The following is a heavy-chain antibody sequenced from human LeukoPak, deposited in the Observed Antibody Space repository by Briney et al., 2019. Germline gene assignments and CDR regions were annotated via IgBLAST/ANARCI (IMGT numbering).Heavy chain of an antibody. CDR3: AGVRDSSGYYGHFDY. D-gene: IGHD3-22*01. CDR2: IYYSGST. J-gene: IGHJ4*02. CDR1: GGSISSHY. Sequence: SETLSLTCTVSGGSISSHYWSWIRQPPGKGLEWIGYIYYSGSTNYNPSLKSRVTISVDTSKNQFSLKLSSVTAADTAMYYCAGVRDSSGYYGHFDYWGQGTLFTVSS. V-gene: IGHV4-59*03.